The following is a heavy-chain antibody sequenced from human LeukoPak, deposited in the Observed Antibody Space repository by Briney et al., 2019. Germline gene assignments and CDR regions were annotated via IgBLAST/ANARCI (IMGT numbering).Heavy chain of an antibody. J-gene: IGHJ4*02. V-gene: IGHV3-49*03. D-gene: IGHD6-19*01. CDR1: GFTFGDYL. CDR2: ISGGTT. CDR3: SRGSGWLSVY. Sequence: GGSLRLSCTASGFTFGDYLMSWFRQAPGKGLEWIGFISGGTTEYAASVKGRFTVSRDDSTSIAYLQMNSLTTGDTAVYYCSRGSGWLSVYWGQGALVTVSS.